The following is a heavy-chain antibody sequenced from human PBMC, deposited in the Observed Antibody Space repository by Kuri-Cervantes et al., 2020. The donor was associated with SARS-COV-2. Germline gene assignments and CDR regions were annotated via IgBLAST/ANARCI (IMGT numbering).Heavy chain of an antibody. D-gene: IGHD2-15*01. CDR3: ARDLGCSGGSCYEREFDWFDP. V-gene: IGHV1-18*04. CDR1: GYTFTSYG. Sequence: ASVKVSCKASGYTFTSYGISWVRQAPGQGLEWMGWISAYNGNTNYAQKLQGRVTMTTDTSTSTAYMELRSLRSDDTAVYYCARDLGCSGGSCYEREFDWFDPWGQGTLVTVSS. CDR2: ISAYNGNT. J-gene: IGHJ5*02.